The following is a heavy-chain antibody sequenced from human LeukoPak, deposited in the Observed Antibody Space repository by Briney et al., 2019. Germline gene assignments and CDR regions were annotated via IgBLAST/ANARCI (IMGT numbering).Heavy chain of an antibody. CDR2: IYYSGST. V-gene: IGHV4-30-4*01. CDR1: GGSISSGDYY. D-gene: IGHD2-2*02. J-gene: IGHJ4*02. CDR3: ARGVGVPAAISFDY. Sequence: SETLSLTCTVSGGSISSGDYYWSWIPQPPGKGLEGIGYIYYSGSTYYNPSLKSRVTISVDTSKNQFSLKLSSVTAADTAVYYCARGVGVPAAISFDYWGQGTLVTVSS.